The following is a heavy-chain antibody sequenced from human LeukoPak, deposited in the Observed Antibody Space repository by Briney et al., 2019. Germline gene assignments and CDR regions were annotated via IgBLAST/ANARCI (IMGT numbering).Heavy chain of an antibody. CDR1: GFTFSSYA. CDR2: MSFDVNNK. J-gene: IGHJ4*02. Sequence: HPGGSLRLSCATSGFTFSSYAFHWVRQAPGKGLEWVATMSFDVNNKYYADSVRGRFTISRDNSKNTLYLQMNSLRAEDTAVYSCARGYCTSSSCYNGYWGQGTLVTVSS. CDR3: ARGYCTSSSCYNGY. V-gene: IGHV3-30*04. D-gene: IGHD2-2*02.